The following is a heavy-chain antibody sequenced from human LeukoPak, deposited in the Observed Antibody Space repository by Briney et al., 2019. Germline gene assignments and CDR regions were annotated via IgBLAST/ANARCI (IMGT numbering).Heavy chain of an antibody. Sequence: PGGSLRLSCAASRFTFSSYWMHWVRHAPGKGLVWVSRINSDGSSTSYADSVKGRFTISRDNAKNTLYLQMNSLRAEDTAVYYCARVYGDPVYYYYGMDVWGQGTTVTVSS. CDR3: ARVYGDPVYYYYGMDV. J-gene: IGHJ6*02. CDR1: RFTFSSYW. D-gene: IGHD4-17*01. CDR2: INSDGSST. V-gene: IGHV3-74*01.